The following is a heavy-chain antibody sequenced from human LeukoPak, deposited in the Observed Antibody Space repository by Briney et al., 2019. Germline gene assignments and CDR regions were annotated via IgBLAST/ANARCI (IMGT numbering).Heavy chain of an antibody. CDR1: TYTFTGYY. D-gene: IGHD7-27*01. J-gene: IGHJ6*02. CDR2: INPNRGGT. V-gene: IGHV1-2*02. CDR3: AIRKITGGSYYGMDV. Sequence: ATRKVSCNAYTYTFTGYYMHCVRQAPGQGLEWIRWINPNRGGTNYSQKCQGRVTMTRDTSISTAYMELSRLRSDDTAVYYCAIRKITGGSYYGMDVWGQGTTVTVSS.